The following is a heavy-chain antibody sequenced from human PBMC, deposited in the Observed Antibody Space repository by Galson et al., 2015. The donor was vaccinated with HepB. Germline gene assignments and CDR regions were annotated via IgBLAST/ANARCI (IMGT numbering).Heavy chain of an antibody. J-gene: IGHJ4*02. CDR3: ARGTYFDWSDFDY. CDR2: INAGNGNP. V-gene: IGHV1-3*01. D-gene: IGHD3-9*01. CDR1: GYIFVVYA. Sequence: QSGAEVKKPGGSLKISCKASGYIFVVYAIYWVRQAPGQRLEWMGGINAGNGNPKYSQNFQGRVTITRDTSASTAYMELSSLRSEDTAVYYCARGTYFDWSDFDYWGQGTLVTVSS.